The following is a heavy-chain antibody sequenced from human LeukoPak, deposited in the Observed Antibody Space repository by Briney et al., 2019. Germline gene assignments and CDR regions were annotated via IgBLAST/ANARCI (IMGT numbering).Heavy chain of an antibody. Sequence: GGSPRLSCAASGFTFSSYAMSWVRQAPGKGLEWVANISQDESEKSYVDSVKGRFTISRDNAKNSLYLQMNSLGAEDTAVYSCARDGGSSGSCPYWGQGTLVTVSS. CDR1: GFTFSSYA. V-gene: IGHV3-7*01. CDR2: ISQDESEK. CDR3: ARDGGSSGSCPY. J-gene: IGHJ4*02. D-gene: IGHD1-26*01.